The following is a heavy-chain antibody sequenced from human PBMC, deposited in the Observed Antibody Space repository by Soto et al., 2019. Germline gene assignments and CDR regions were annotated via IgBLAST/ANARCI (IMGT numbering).Heavy chain of an antibody. V-gene: IGHV3-23*01. Sequence: EVQLLESGGGLVQPGGSLRLSCAASGFTFSSYAMSWVRQAPGKGLEWVSAISGSGGSTYYADSVKGRFTISRDNSKNTLYLQMNSLRAEDTALYYCAKWGYCSGGSCYGGFAFDIWGQGTMVTVSS. CDR2: ISGSGGST. CDR1: GFTFSSYA. CDR3: AKWGYCSGGSCYGGFAFDI. J-gene: IGHJ3*02. D-gene: IGHD2-15*01.